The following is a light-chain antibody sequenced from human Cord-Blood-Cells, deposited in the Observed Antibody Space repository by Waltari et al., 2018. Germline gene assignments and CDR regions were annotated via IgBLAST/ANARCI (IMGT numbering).Light chain of an antibody. CDR3: CSYAGSSTSHVV. V-gene: IGLV2-23*01. CDR2: EGS. J-gene: IGLJ2*01. Sequence: QSALTQPASVSGSPGQSTTISCTGPRSACGSYNLVSWYQQHPGKAPKLMIYEGSKRPSGVSNRFSGSKSGNTASLTISGLQAEDEADYYCCSYAGSSTSHVVFGGGTKLTVL. CDR1: RSACGSYNL.